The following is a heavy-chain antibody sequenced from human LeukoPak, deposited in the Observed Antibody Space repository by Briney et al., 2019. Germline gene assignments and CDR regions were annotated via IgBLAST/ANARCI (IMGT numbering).Heavy chain of an antibody. CDR2: NSAYNGDT. D-gene: IGHD4-17*01. J-gene: IGHJ5*02. Sequence: ASVKVSCKASGYSFTSFGIRWVRQAPGQGFEWMGWNSAYNGDTNYDQKLQARVTMTTDKSTSTAYMEVRSLISDDTAVYYCARDGELTVTRRWFDPWGQGTLVTVSS. CDR3: ARDGELTVTRRWFDP. V-gene: IGHV1-18*01. CDR1: GYSFTSFG.